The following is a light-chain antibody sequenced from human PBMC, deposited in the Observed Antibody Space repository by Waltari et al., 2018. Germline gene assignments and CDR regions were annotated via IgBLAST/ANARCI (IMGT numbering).Light chain of an antibody. CDR3: ISYTSSSARV. CDR1: SSDVGGYNH. Sequence: QSALTQSASVSGSPGQSITISCTGTSSDVGGYNHVSWYQQHPGKAPKLMIYDVTNRPSVVSNSCCGSKSGNTASLTISGVQAEDEAGYYCISYTSSSARVFGGGTKLTFL. J-gene: IGLJ2*01. CDR2: DVT. V-gene: IGLV2-14*03.